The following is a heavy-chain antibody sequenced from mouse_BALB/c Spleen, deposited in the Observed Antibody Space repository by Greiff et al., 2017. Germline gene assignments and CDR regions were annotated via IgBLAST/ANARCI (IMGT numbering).Heavy chain of an antibody. Sequence: VKVVESGAELAKPGASVKMSCKASGYTFTSYWMHWVKQRPGQGLEWIGYINPSTGYTEYNQKFKDKATLTADKSSSTAYMQLSSLTSEDSAVYYCARGVRQGYYFDYWGQGTTLTVSS. CDR3: ARGVRQGYYFDY. CDR1: GYTFTSYW. D-gene: IGHD2-14*01. V-gene: IGHV1-7*01. CDR2: INPSTGYT. J-gene: IGHJ2*01.